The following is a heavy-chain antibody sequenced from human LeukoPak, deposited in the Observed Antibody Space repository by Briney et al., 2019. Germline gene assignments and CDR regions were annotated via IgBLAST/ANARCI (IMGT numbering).Heavy chain of an antibody. Sequence: GGSLRLSCTVSGFTVSSNSMSWVRQAPGKGLEWVSFIYSDNTHYSDSVKGRFTISRENSKNTPYLQMNSLRAEDTAVYYCARRAGAYSHPYDYWGQGTLVTVSS. V-gene: IGHV3-53*01. CDR2: IYSDNT. D-gene: IGHD4/OR15-4a*01. CDR3: ARRAGAYSHPYDY. J-gene: IGHJ4*02. CDR1: GFTVSSNS.